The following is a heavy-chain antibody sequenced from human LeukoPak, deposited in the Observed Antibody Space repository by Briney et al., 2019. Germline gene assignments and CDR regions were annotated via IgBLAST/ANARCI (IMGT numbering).Heavy chain of an antibody. CDR2: ISGSGGST. Sequence: GGSLRLSCAASGFTFSSYAMSWVRQAPGKGLEWVSAISGSGGSTYYADSVKGRFTISRDNAKNSLYLQMNSLRAEDTALYYCARDHESGFDYWGQGTLVTVSS. CDR3: ARDHESGFDY. J-gene: IGHJ4*02. V-gene: IGHV3-23*01. CDR1: GFTFSSYA.